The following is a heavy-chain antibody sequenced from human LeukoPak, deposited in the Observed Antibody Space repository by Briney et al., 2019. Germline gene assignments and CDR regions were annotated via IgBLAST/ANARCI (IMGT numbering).Heavy chain of an antibody. CDR2: FDPDDGET. CDR3: AREREETYGSGSYTFDH. V-gene: IGHV1-24*01. CDR1: GYSLIDLS. Sequence: ASVKVSCKVSGYSLIDLSMYWVRQAPGKGLEWMGGFDPDDGETTYAQRFKGRVTMTEDTSTDTAYMELSNLRSDDTAVYYCAREREETYGSGSYTFDHWGQGTLVTVSS. J-gene: IGHJ4*02. D-gene: IGHD3-10*01.